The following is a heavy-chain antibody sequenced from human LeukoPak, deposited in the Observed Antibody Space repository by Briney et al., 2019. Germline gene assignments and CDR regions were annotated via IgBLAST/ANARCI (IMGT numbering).Heavy chain of an antibody. V-gene: IGHV4-34*01. CDR1: GGSFSGYY. J-gene: IGHJ6*02. CDR2: INHSGST. D-gene: IGHD3-3*01. CDR3: AGLKARGLRFLEWPQARAGPYYYYGMDV. Sequence: PSETLSLTCAVYGGSFSGYYWSWSRQPPGKGLEWIGEINHSGSTNYNPSLKSRVTISVDTSKNQFSLKLSSVTAADTAVYYCAGLKARGLRFLEWPQARAGPYYYYGMDVWGQGTTVTVSS.